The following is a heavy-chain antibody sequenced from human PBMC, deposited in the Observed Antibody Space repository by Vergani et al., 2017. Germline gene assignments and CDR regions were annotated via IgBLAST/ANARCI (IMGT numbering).Heavy chain of an antibody. CDR2: ICHTEDT. Sequence: QVQLQESGPGLVKPPGTLSLTCAVSGDSISSNNCWTWVRQPPGKGLEWIGEICHTEDTKYSPSLKSRVTVSVDTSKNQFSLKLSSVTAADTAVYYCARAKGALYCSGGSCYSYYGMDVWGQGTTVTVSS. CDR1: GDSISSNNC. CDR3: ARAKGALYCSGGSCYSYYGMDV. D-gene: IGHD2-15*01. J-gene: IGHJ6*02. V-gene: IGHV4-4*03.